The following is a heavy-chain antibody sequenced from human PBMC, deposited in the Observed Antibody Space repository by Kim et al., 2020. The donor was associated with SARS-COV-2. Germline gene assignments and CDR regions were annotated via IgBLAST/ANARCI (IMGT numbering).Heavy chain of an antibody. CDR2: IWYDGINK. Sequence: GGSQRLSCAASGFTFSSYGMHWVRQAPGKGLEWVAVIWYDGINKYYADSVKGRFTISRDNSKNTLYLQMNSLRAEDTAVYYCSRVGIITFGGVIVPPSDYYYYMDVWGKGTTVTVSS. V-gene: IGHV3-33*01. CDR1: GFTFSSYG. CDR3: SRVGIITFGGVIVPPSDYYYYMDV. D-gene: IGHD3-16*02. J-gene: IGHJ6*03.